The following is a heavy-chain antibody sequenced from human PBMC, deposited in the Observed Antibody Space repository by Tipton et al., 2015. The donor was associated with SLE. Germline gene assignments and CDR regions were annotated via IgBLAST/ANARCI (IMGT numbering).Heavy chain of an antibody. CDR3: ARVYGSSYSHFDH. CDR1: GVSISGH. V-gene: IGHV4-59*11. Sequence: TLSLTCSVSGVSISGHWSWIRQPPGGGLEWIAYIYHSGSSNSNPSLRSRVTMSVDRPKNQFSLRLSSVSPADTAVYFCARVYGSSYSHFDHWGQGTLVTVSS. CDR2: IYHSGSS. J-gene: IGHJ4*02. D-gene: IGHD3-22*01.